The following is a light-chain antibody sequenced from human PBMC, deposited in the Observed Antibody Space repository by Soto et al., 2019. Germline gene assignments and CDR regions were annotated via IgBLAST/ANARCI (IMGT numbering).Light chain of an antibody. CDR2: LDN. CDR1: SSNIGVNT. CDR3: AVWDDSLNGFV. V-gene: IGLV1-44*01. Sequence: SVRTPPASASGTPGQRVTISCSVSSSNIGVNTVNWYQQVPGTAPKLLIYLDNQRPSGVPARFSGSKSGTSASLAISGLQSEHEADFYCAVWDDSLNGFVFGTGTKVTVL. J-gene: IGLJ1*01.